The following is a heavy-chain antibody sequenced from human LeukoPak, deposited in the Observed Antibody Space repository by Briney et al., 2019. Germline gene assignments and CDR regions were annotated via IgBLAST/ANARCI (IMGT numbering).Heavy chain of an antibody. CDR1: GYSISSGYY. CDR3: ARAPYDSSGYHFDY. Sequence: NTSETLSLTCAVSGYSISSGYYWGWIRQPPGKGLEWIGSIYHSGSTYYNPSLKSRVTISVDTSKNQFSLKLSSVTAADTAVYYCARAPYDSSGYHFDYWGQGTLVTVSS. D-gene: IGHD3-22*01. CDR2: IYHSGST. J-gene: IGHJ4*02. V-gene: IGHV4-38-2*01.